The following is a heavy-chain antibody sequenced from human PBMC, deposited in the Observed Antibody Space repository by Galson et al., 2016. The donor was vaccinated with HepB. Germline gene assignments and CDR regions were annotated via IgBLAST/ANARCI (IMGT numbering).Heavy chain of an antibody. V-gene: IGHV4-59*01. CDR2: IFHSGST. D-gene: IGHD1-26*01. CDR3: AREGRGSRWDYHFDQ. CDR1: GGSISQYY. Sequence: SETLSLTCNVSGGSISQYYWSWIRQPPGKGLEWIGHIFHSGSTNYNPSLKSRVTMSVDTSKNQFSLKMTSVTAADTAVYYCAREGRGSRWDYHFDQWGQGALVTVSS. J-gene: IGHJ4*02.